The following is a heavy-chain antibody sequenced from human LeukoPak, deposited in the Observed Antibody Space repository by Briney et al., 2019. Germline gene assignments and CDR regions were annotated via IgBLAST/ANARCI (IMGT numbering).Heavy chain of an antibody. CDR3: ARSRGLVYYDSSGYYFGY. D-gene: IGHD3-22*01. Sequence: ASVKVSCKASGYTFTSYYMHWVRQAPGQGLEWMGIINPSGGSTSYAQKFQGRVTMTRDMSTSTVYMELSSLRSEDTAVYYCARSRGLVYYDSSGYYFGYWGQGTLVTVSS. J-gene: IGHJ4*02. CDR1: GYTFTSYY. CDR2: INPSGGST. V-gene: IGHV1-46*01.